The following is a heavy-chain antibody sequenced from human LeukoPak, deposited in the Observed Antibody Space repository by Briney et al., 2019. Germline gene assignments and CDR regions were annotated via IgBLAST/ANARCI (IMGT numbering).Heavy chain of an antibody. CDR3: ARVGDYRESRVGYFDY. CDR2: IYTSGST. V-gene: IGHV4-4*07. J-gene: IGHJ4*02. Sequence: PSETLSLTCTVSGGSISSYYWSWIRQPAGKGLEWIGRIYTSGSTNYNPSLKSRVTMSVDTSKNQFSLRLSSETAADTAVYYCARVGDYRESRVGYFDYWGQGTLVTVSS. CDR1: GGSISSYY. D-gene: IGHD4-11*01.